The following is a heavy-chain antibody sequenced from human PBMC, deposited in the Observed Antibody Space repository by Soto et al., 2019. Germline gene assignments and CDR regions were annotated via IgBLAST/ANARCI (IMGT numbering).Heavy chain of an antibody. CDR3: AKKVNSGPGSQYFDY. CDR2: FRSSGDGGTT. J-gene: IGHJ4*02. Sequence: EVQLLESGGGLVQPGGSLRLSCAASGFTFSSYSMSWVRQVPGKGLEWVSGFRSSGDGGTTYYADSVKGRFTISRDNSKNTLFLQMNSLRAEDTAIYYCAKKVNSGPGSQYFDYWGQGTLVTVSS. V-gene: IGHV3-23*01. D-gene: IGHD3-10*01. CDR1: GFTFSSYS.